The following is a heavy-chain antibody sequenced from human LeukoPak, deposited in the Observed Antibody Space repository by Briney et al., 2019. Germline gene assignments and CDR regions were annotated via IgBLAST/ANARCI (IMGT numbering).Heavy chain of an antibody. D-gene: IGHD2-2*01. CDR1: GSSISSHY. Sequence: PSETLSLTCTVSGSSISSHYWSWIRQPPGKGLEWIGYIHYSGSTNYNPSLKSRVTISVDTSKNQFSLKLSSVTAADTAVYYCARDHLPAALFYGGDPGRTDYYYMDVWGKGTTVIVSS. J-gene: IGHJ6*03. CDR3: ARDHLPAALFYGGDPGRTDYYYMDV. CDR2: IHYSGST. V-gene: IGHV4-59*11.